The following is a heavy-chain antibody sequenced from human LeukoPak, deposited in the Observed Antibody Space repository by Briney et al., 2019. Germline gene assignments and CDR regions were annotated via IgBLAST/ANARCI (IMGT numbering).Heavy chain of an antibody. J-gene: IGHJ4*02. V-gene: IGHV3-30*04. CDR3: ARVSEGGTFSDY. CDR2: ISNDERNE. Sequence: PGGSLRLSCAASGVTFSTYAMHWVRQAPGKGLEWVAVISNDERNEYYANSVKGRFTVSRDNSKNTLFLQMNSLRPEDTAVYFCARVSEGGTFSDYWGQGTLVTVSS. D-gene: IGHD1-26*01. CDR1: GVTFSTYA.